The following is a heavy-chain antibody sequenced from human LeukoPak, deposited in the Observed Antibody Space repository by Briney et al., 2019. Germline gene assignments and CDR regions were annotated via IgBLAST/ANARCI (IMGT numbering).Heavy chain of an antibody. V-gene: IGHV3-7*05. D-gene: IGHD2-8*01. CDR3: ARRAYGAFDI. Sequence: GGSLRLSCAASGFTFSSYWMTWVRQAPGKGLEWVANIKQDGSEKYYVDSVKGRFSISRDNAQKSLYLQMNSLRAEDTAVYYCARRAYGAFDIWGQGTMVTVSS. CDR1: GFTFSSYW. CDR2: IKQDGSEK. J-gene: IGHJ3*02.